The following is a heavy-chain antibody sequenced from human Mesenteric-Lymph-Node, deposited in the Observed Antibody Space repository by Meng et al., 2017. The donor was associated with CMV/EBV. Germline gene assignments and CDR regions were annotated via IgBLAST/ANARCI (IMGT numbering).Heavy chain of an antibody. V-gene: IGHV3-7*01. CDR3: ARDHPSGAYYDFWSGDTYYYYGMDV. J-gene: IGHJ6*02. Sequence: GGSLRLSCAASGFTFSSYWMSWVRQAPGKGLEWVANIKQDGSEKYYVDSVKGRFIISRDNAKNSLYLQMNSLRAEDTAVYYCARDHPSGAYYDFWSGDTYYYYGMDVWGQGTTVTVSS. CDR1: GFTFSSYW. D-gene: IGHD3-3*01. CDR2: IKQDGSEK.